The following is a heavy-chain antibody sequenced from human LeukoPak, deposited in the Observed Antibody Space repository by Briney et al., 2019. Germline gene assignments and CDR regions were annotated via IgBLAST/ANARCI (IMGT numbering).Heavy chain of an antibody. CDR2: IKSKTDGGTT. CDR3: TTAWGKAYCSSTSCYTAY. D-gene: IGHD2-2*02. CDR1: GFTFGDYA. Sequence: GGSLRLSCTASGFTFGDYAMSWFRQAPGKGLEWVGRIKSKTDGGTTDYAAPVKGRFTISRDDSKNTLYLQMNSLKTEDTAVYYCTTAWGKAYCSSTSCYTAYWGQGTLVTVSS. V-gene: IGHV3-15*01. J-gene: IGHJ4*02.